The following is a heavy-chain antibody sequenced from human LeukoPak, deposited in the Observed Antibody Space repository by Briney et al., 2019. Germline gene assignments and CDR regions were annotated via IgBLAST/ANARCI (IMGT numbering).Heavy chain of an antibody. Sequence: PSEXLSLTCTVSGGSISSYYWSWLRQPAGKGLEWIGRIYTSGRTNYNPSLTSRVTMSVETSKNQFSLRRSSVTAADTAVYYCARAIPSPPQQYSSSSKEGLYYHYMDVWGKGTTVTASS. CDR1: GGSISSYY. D-gene: IGHD6-6*01. J-gene: IGHJ6*03. CDR3: ARAIPSPPQQYSSSSKEGLYYHYMDV. CDR2: IYTSGRT. V-gene: IGHV4-4*07.